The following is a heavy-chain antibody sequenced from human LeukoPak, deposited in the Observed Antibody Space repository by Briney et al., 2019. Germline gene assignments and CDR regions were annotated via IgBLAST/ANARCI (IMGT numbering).Heavy chain of an antibody. J-gene: IGHJ3*01. Sequence: LSGGSLRLSCAASGFTVSSYGMTWVRLAPGKGLEWVSAFSATDGSAQYAESVKGRFTISRDNSKNSLYLQMNSLRDEDTAVYYCAKARIAAAGTGAFDVWGQGTMVTVSS. CDR3: AKARIAAAGTGAFDV. CDR1: GFTVSSYG. V-gene: IGHV3-23*01. D-gene: IGHD6-13*01. CDR2: FSATDGSA.